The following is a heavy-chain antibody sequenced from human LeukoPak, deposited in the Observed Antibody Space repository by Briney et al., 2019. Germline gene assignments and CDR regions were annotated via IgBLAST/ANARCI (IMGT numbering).Heavy chain of an antibody. CDR3: ARDLYDILTGYPGY. CDR2: MNPNSGNT. J-gene: IGHJ4*02. Sequence: GASVKVSCKASGYTFTSYDINWVRQATGQGLEWMGWMNPNSGNTGYAQKFQGRVTITRNTSISTAYMELSSLRSEDTAVYYCARDLYDILTGYPGYWGQGTLVTVSS. V-gene: IGHV1-8*03. D-gene: IGHD3-9*01. CDR1: GYTFTSYD.